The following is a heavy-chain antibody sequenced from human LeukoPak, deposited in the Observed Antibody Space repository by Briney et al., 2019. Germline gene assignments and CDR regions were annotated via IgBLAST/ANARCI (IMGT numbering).Heavy chain of an antibody. CDR3: AREASCSSTSCYMESEY. D-gene: IGHD2-2*02. J-gene: IGHJ4*02. CDR2: IYTGGST. Sequence: GSLRLSCSASGFTFSSYAMSWIRQPAGKGLEWIGRIYTGGSTNYNPSLKSRVTMSVDTSKNQFSLKLSSVTAADTAVYYCAREASCSSTSCYMESEYWGQGTLVTVSS. CDR1: GFTFSSYA. V-gene: IGHV4-4*07.